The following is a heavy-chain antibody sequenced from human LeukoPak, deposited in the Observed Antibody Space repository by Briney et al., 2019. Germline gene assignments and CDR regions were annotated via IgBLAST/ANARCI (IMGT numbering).Heavy chain of an antibody. D-gene: IGHD6-13*01. V-gene: IGHV4-30-4*08. J-gene: IGHJ4*02. CDR1: GGSISSGDYY. Sequence: SQTLSLTCTVSGGSISSGDYYWSWIRQPPGKGLEWIGYIYYSGSPYYNPSLKSRVTLSVDTSKNQFSLKLSSVTAADTAVYYCARVASSSWYYFDYWGQGTLVTVSS. CDR2: IYYSGSP. CDR3: ARVASSSWYYFDY.